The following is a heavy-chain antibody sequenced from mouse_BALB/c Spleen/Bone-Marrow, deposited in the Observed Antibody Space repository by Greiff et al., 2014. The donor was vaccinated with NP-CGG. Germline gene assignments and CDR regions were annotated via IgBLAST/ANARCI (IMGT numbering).Heavy chain of an antibody. V-gene: IGHV1-87*01. CDR2: IYPGDGDA. CDR3: ARNYYYASSWSAMDY. CDR1: GYTFTSYW. D-gene: IGHD1-1*01. J-gene: IGHJ4*01. Sequence: VQLQQPGAELARPGASVKLSCKASGYTFTSYWMQWVKQRPGQGLEWIGAIYPGDGDARYTQKFKGKATLTADKSSSTAYMQLSSLASEDSAVYYCARNYYYASSWSAMDYWGQGTSVTVSS.